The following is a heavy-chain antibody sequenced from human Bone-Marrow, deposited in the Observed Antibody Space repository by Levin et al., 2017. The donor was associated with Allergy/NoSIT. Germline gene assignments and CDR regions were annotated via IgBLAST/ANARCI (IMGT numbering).Heavy chain of an antibody. CDR2: ISFDGHRK. D-gene: IGHD3-10*01. CDR3: AKDFQGEVLSYDYAMDV. J-gene: IGHJ6*02. Sequence: QAGGSLRLSCAASGPRFTTYDMQWVRQAPGKGLEWVAHISFDGHRKYYAESVRGRFTISRDNSKNTLYLQMNSLTAEDTAVFYCAKDFQGEVLSYDYAMDVWGPGTTVIVSS. V-gene: IGHV3-30*18. CDR1: GPRFTTYD.